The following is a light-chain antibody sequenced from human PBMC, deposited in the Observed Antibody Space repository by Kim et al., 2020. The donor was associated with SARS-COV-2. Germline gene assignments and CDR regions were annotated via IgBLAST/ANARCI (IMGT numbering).Light chain of an antibody. J-gene: IGLJ2*01. V-gene: IGLV4-69*02. CDR1: SGHSNFA. CDR3: QTWDTGIRV. Sequence: QPVLTQSPSASASLGASVRLTCTLHSGHSNFAIAWHQQQPKKGPRYLMKVNSDGSHSKGDGIPDRFSGSSSGAERYLTISSLQSEDEADYYCQTWDTGIRVFGGGTKLTVL. CDR2: VNSDGSH.